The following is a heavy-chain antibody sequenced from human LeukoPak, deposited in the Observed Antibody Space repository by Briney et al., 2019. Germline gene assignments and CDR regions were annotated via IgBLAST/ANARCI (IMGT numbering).Heavy chain of an antibody. CDR3: AKVVMYQQLAYFDY. CDR1: GFTFSSYA. CDR2: ISGSGGST. J-gene: IGHJ4*02. D-gene: IGHD6-13*01. V-gene: IGHV3-23*01. Sequence: GGSLRLTCAASGFTFSSYAMSWVRQAPGKGLEWVSAISGSGGSTYYADSVKGRFTISRDNSKNTLYLQMNSLRAEDTAVYYCAKVVMYQQLAYFDYWGQGTLVTVSS.